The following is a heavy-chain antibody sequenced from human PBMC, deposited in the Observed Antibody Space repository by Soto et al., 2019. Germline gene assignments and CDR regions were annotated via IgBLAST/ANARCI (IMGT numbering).Heavy chain of an antibody. CDR2: IIPIGGTA. CDR1: GGTFSSYA. V-gene: IGHV1-69*13. Sequence: ASVKVSCKASGGTFSSYAISWVRQAPGQGLEWMGGIIPIGGTANYAQKFQGRVTITGDESTSTAYMELSSLRSEDTAVYYCARDFGSYYYDSSGYLHFDYWGQGTLVTVSS. J-gene: IGHJ4*02. D-gene: IGHD3-22*01. CDR3: ARDFGSYYYDSSGYLHFDY.